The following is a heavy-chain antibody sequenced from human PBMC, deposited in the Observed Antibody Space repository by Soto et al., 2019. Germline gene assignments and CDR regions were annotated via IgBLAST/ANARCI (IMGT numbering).Heavy chain of an antibody. CDR1: GFTFSSYA. D-gene: IGHD5-12*01. V-gene: IGHV3-23*01. J-gene: IGHJ6*02. CDR2: ISGSGGST. Sequence: VGSLRLSCAASGFTFSSYAMSWVRQAPGKGLEWVSAISGSGGSTYYADSVKGRFTISRDNSKNTLYLQMNSLGAEDTAVYYCAKNGRGYSGLYYGMDVWGQGTAVTVS. CDR3: AKNGRGYSGLYYGMDV.